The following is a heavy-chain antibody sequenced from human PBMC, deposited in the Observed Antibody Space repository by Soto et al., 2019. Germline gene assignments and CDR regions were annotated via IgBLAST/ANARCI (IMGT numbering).Heavy chain of an antibody. CDR1: GGSFSGYY. J-gene: IGHJ6*02. Sequence: SETLSLTCAVYGGSFSGYYWSWIGRASGQGLEWIGEINHRGSTNYTTSLKSRVTISVDTSKNQFSLKLSSVTAADTAVYYCARGAGCSGGSCYYYGMDVWGQGTTVTVSS. V-gene: IGHV4-34*01. CDR2: INHRGST. CDR3: ARGAGCSGGSCYYYGMDV. D-gene: IGHD2-15*01.